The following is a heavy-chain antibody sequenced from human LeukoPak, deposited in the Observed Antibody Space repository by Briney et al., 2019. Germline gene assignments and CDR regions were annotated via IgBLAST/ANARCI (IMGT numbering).Heavy chain of an antibody. D-gene: IGHD3-22*01. CDR3: ARDTYYYDSSGYYYDYYYGMDV. Sequence: SETLSLTCTVSGGSISSGGYYWSWIRQPPGKGLEWIGYIYHSGSTYYNPSLKSRVTISVDTSKNQFSLKLSSVTAADTAVYYCARDTYYYDSSGYYYDYYYGMDVWGQGTTVTVSS. J-gene: IGHJ6*02. V-gene: IGHV4-30-2*01. CDR1: GGSISSGGYY. CDR2: IYHSGST.